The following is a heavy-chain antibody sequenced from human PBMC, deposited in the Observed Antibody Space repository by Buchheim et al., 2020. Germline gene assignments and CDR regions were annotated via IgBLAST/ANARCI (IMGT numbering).Heavy chain of an antibody. CDR2: IKQDGSEK. D-gene: IGHD3-9*01. Sequence: EVQLVGSGGDLVQPGGSLRLSCAASGFTFSSYWMSWVRQAPGKGLEWVANIKQDGSEKYYVDSLKGRFTISRDNAKNSLYLQMNSLRAEDTAVYYCARVLRYFDWLPYTLDYWGQGTL. V-gene: IGHV3-7*04. CDR3: ARVLRYFDWLPYTLDY. CDR1: GFTFSSYW. J-gene: IGHJ4*02.